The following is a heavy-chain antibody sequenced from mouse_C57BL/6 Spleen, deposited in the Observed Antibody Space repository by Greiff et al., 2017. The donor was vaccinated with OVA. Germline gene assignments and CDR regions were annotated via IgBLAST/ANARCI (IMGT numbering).Heavy chain of an antibody. V-gene: IGHV1-61*01. D-gene: IGHD1-1*01. Sequence: QVQLQQPGAELVRPGSSVKLSCKASGYTFTSYWMDWVKQRPGQGLEWIGNIYPSDSETHYNQKFKDKATLTVDKSSSTAYMQLSSLTSEDSAVYYCARSGYYGSSYAWFAYWGKGTLVTVSA. CDR2: IYPSDSET. J-gene: IGHJ3*01. CDR1: GYTFTSYW. CDR3: ARSGYYGSSYAWFAY.